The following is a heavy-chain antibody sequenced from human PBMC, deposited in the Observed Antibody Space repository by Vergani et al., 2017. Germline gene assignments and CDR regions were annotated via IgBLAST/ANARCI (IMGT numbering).Heavy chain of an antibody. CDR1: GFTFSSYA. CDR2: ISGSGGST. J-gene: IGHJ4*02. CDR3: AKDLLAVQREYCSSTSCPDDY. Sequence: EVQLLESGGGLVQPGGSLRLSCAASGFTFSSYAMSWVRQAPGKGLEWVSAISGSGGSTYYADSVKGRFTLSRDNSKNTLYLQMNSLRAEDTAVYYCAKDLLAVQREYCSSTSCPDDYWGQGTLVTVSS. V-gene: IGHV3-23*01. D-gene: IGHD2-2*01.